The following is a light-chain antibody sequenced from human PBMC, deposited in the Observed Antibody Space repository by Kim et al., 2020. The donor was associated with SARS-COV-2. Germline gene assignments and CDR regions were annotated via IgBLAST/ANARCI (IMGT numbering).Light chain of an antibody. V-gene: IGLV2-14*03. Sequence: FNYISWYQQHPGKAPKVMIFDVSQRPSGVSTRFSGSKSGHTASLTISGLQAEDEADYYCCSYTSSDTYVFGTGTKVTVL. J-gene: IGLJ1*01. CDR1: FNY. CDR3: CSYTSSDTYV. CDR2: DVS.